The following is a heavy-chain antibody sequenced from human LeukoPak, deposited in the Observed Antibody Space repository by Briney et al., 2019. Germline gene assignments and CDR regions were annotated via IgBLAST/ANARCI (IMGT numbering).Heavy chain of an antibody. D-gene: IGHD6-6*01. V-gene: IGHV3-21*01. J-gene: IGHJ4*02. CDR3: ARKEPDSSSSDY. CDR1: GFTFSSYS. Sequence: GGSLRLSCAASGFTFSSYSMNWVRQAPGKGLEWVSSISSSSYIYYADSVKGRFTISRDNAKNSLYLQMNSLRAEDTAVYYCARKEPDSSSSDYWGQGTLVTVSS. CDR2: ISSSSYI.